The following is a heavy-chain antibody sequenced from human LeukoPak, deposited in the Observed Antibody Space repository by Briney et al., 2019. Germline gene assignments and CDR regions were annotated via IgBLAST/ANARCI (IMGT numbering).Heavy chain of an antibody. CDR3: ARVPEWVPQYGMDV. J-gene: IGHJ6*02. Sequence: PGGSLRLSCAASVFTLSSYSMKWVRQALGKGLEWVSSISSSSSYIYYADSVKGRFTISRDNAKNSLYLQMNSLRAEDTAVYYCARVPEWVPQYGMDVWGQGTTVTVSS. CDR2: ISSSSSYI. CDR1: VFTLSSYS. D-gene: IGHD3-3*01. V-gene: IGHV3-21*01.